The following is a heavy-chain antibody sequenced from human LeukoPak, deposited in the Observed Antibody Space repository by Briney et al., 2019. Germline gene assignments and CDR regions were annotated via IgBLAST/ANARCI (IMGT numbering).Heavy chain of an antibody. CDR1: GYTFTGYY. CDR3: ARIVVTGYFDY. Sequence: ASVKVSCKASGYTFTGYYMHWVRQAPGQGLEWMGWIIPNSGATNYAQNFQVRVTMTRDTSVSTAYMELSRLTSDDTAVYYCARIVVTGYFDYWGQGTLATVSS. V-gene: IGHV1-2*02. D-gene: IGHD3-22*01. J-gene: IGHJ4*02. CDR2: IIPNSGAT.